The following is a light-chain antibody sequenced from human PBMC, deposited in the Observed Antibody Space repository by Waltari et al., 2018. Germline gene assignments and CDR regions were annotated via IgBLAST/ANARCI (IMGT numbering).Light chain of an antibody. CDR2: RAS. CDR3: QQYNSYSIT. J-gene: IGKJ5*01. Sequence: DIQMTQSHPTLTASVGARVTITCRASQTISSWLAWYQQQPGKAPRLLIYRASTLESGVPSRFSGSGSGTEFTLTISSLQPDDFATYYCQQYNSYSITFGQGTRLEIK. CDR1: QTISSW. V-gene: IGKV1-5*03.